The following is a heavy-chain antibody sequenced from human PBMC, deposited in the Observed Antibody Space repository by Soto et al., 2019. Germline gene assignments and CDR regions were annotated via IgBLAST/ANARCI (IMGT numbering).Heavy chain of an antibody. CDR3: ARGHYDSSGYYRIDS. J-gene: IGHJ4*02. V-gene: IGHV3-30-3*01. Sequence: QVQLVESGGGVAQPGRSLRVSCAASGFTFSGYAMHWVRQAPGKGLEWVAIIGYDGSLESYAESVKGRFTISRDNSNNTLFLLMNSLRPEDTAVYYCARGHYDSSGYYRIDSWGQGTLVTVSS. D-gene: IGHD3-22*01. CDR2: IGYDGSLE. CDR1: GFTFSGYA.